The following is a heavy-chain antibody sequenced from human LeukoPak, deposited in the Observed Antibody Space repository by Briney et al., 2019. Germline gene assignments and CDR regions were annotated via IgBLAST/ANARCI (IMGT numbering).Heavy chain of an antibody. CDR3: ARDQNRASDM. J-gene: IGHJ3*02. CDR1: GGSISSYY. CDR2: IFHSGST. V-gene: IGHV4-59*01. Sequence: SETLSLTCIVSGGSISSYYWSWIRQPPGKGLEWIGYIFHSGSTNYNPSLKSRVTISVDTSKNQFSLKLSSVTAADTAVYYCARDQNRASDMWSQGTMVTVSS.